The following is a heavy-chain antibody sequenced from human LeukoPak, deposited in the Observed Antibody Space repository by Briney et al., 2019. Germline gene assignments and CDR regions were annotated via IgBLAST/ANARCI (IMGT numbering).Heavy chain of an antibody. V-gene: IGHV3-23*01. Sequence: GGSLRLSCAASGFTFSSYAMSWVRQAPGKGLEWVSAISGSGGSTYYADSVKVRFTISRDNSKNTLYLQMNSLRAEDTAVYYCASGVTIWLGNAFDMWGQGTMVTVS. D-gene: IGHD3-3*01. CDR3: ASGVTIWLGNAFDM. CDR1: GFTFSSYA. CDR2: ISGSGGST. J-gene: IGHJ3*02.